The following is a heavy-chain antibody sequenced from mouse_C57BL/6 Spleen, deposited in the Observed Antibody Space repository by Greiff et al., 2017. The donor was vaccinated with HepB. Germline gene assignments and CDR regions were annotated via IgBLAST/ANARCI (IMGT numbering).Heavy chain of an antibody. D-gene: IGHD2-5*01. Sequence: QVQLKESGPELVKPGASVKISCKASGYSFTSYYIHWVKQRPGQGLEWIGWIYPRSGNTKYNEKFKGKATLTADTSSSTAYMQLSSLTSEDSAVYYCAGSSNLYYFDYWGQGTTLTVSS. J-gene: IGHJ2*01. CDR2: IYPRSGNT. CDR1: GYSFTSYY. CDR3: AGSSNLYYFDY. V-gene: IGHV1-66*01.